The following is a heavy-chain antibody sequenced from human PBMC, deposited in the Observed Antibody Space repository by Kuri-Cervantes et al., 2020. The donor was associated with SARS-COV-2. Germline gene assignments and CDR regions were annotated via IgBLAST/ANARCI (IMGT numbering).Heavy chain of an antibody. Sequence: GESLKISCAASGFRFSSYWMTWVRQAPGKGLEWVANIMQDGSETYYVDSVEGRFTISRDNAKKSLYLQMNSLRAEDTAVYYCTTLWSAWGQGTLVTVSS. D-gene: IGHD3-3*01. CDR3: TTLWSA. CDR2: IMQDGSET. V-gene: IGHV3-7*03. CDR1: GFRFSSYW. J-gene: IGHJ4*02.